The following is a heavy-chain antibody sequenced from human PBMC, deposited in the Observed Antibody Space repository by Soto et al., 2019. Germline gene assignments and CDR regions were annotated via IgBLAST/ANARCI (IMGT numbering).Heavy chain of an antibody. V-gene: IGHV3-30-3*01. D-gene: IGHD3-22*01. Sequence: QVQLVESGGGVVQPGRSLRLSCAASGFTFSSYAMHWVRQAPGKGLEWVAVISYDGSNKYYADSVKGRFIISRDNSKNTLYLQMNSLRAEDTAVYYCARGGIITMIVVVITTEDMGAFDIWGHGTMVTVSS. CDR2: ISYDGSNK. J-gene: IGHJ3*02. CDR1: GFTFSSYA. CDR3: ARGGIITMIVVVITTEDMGAFDI.